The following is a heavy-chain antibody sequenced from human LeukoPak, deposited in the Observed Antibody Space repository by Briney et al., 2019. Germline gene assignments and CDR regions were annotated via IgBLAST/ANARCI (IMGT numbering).Heavy chain of an antibody. D-gene: IGHD1-1*01. CDR2: IDGSRSTI. Sequence: GGSLRLSCVASGFTFSTCSVNWVRQAPGKGLEWVSYIDGSRSTIYYADSVRGRFTVSRDNANNSLYLQMNSLRAEDTAVYYCARVGTTDYYYYYMDVWGKGTTVSVSS. CDR3: ARVGTTDYYYYYMDV. CDR1: GFTFSTCS. V-gene: IGHV3-48*04. J-gene: IGHJ6*03.